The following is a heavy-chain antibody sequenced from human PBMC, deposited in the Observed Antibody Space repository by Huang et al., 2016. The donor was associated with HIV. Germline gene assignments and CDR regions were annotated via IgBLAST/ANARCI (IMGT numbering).Heavy chain of an antibody. Sequence: QIQLMQSGPELKQPGSSVTVSCKASGYTFTSYGITWVRQAPGQGPEWMGWIRGSRGDTEYAQKFQGRVTLTTDTSTNIAYMELRSLRADDTAKYYCARDPKYHRIGYYRQRRGIDIWGQGTMVIVSS. CDR2: IRGSRGDT. J-gene: IGHJ3*02. D-gene: IGHD3-22*01. V-gene: IGHV1-18*01. CDR3: ARDPKYHRIGYYRQRRGIDI. CDR1: GYTFTSYG.